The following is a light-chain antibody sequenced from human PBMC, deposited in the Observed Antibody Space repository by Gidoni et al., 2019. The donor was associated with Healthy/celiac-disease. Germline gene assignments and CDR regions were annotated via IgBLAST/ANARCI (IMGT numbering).Light chain of an antibody. Sequence: QSVLTQPPSASGTPGQRVTISCSGSSSNIGSNYVYWYQQLPGTAPKLLIYRNNQRPSGVPDLFSCSKSGTSASLAISGLRSEDEADYYCSAWDDSLSVWVFGGGTKLTVL. CDR3: SAWDDSLSVWV. J-gene: IGLJ3*02. CDR1: SSNIGSNY. V-gene: IGLV1-47*01. CDR2: RNN.